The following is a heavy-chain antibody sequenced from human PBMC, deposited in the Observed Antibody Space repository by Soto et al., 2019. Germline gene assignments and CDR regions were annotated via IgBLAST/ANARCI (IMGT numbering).Heavy chain of an antibody. CDR3: TTERDY. Sequence: EVQLVESGGGLVQIGGSLKLSCATSGLNFSGSAMHWARQASGKGLEWVGRIRSRPHNYATTYAASVEGRFTISRDDSKNTVYLQMNGLKTDDTSMYYCTTERDYWGRGTLVTASS. V-gene: IGHV3-73*02. CDR1: GLNFSGSA. CDR2: IRSRPHNYAT. J-gene: IGHJ4*02.